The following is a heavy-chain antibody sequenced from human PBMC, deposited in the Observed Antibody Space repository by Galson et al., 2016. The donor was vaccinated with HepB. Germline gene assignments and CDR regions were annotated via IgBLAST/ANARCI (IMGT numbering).Heavy chain of an antibody. CDR2: ISSSSSTI. D-gene: IGHD6-19*01. J-gene: IGHJ6*02. CDR3: ARDLSSAWYAPYYYYGMDV. Sequence: SLRLSCAASGFTFSSYSMNWVRQAPGKGLEWVSYISSSSSTIYYADSVKGRFTITRDNAKNSLYLQLNSLRDEDTAVYYCARDLSSAWYAPYYYYGMDVWGQGTTVTVSS. V-gene: IGHV3-48*02. CDR1: GFTFSSYS.